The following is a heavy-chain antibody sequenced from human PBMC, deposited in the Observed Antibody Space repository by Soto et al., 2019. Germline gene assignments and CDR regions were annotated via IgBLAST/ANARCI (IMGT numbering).Heavy chain of an antibody. J-gene: IGHJ4*02. V-gene: IGHV3-30*18. Sequence: QVQLVESGGGVVQPGRSLRLSCAASGFTFSSYGMHWVRQAPGKGLEWVAVISYDGSNKYYADSVKGRFTISRDNSKNTLYLQMNSLRAEDTAVYYCAKDLYYDYIWGSDYYFDYWGQGTLVTVSS. D-gene: IGHD3-16*01. CDR1: GFTFSSYG. CDR3: AKDLYYDYIWGSDYYFDY. CDR2: ISYDGSNK.